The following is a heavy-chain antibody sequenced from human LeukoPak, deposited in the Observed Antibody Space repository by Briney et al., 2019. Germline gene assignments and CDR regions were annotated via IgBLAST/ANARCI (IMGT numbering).Heavy chain of an antibody. V-gene: IGHV1-69*13. CDR2: IIPIFGTA. CDR1: GGTFSSYA. CDR3: AHTLTTDEISNFDY. Sequence: GASVKVSCKASGGTFSSYAISWVRQAPGQGLEWMGGIIPIFGTANYAQKFQGRVTITADESTSTAYMELSSLRSEDTAVYYCAHTLTTDEISNFDYWGQGTLVTVS. J-gene: IGHJ4*02. D-gene: IGHD3-22*01.